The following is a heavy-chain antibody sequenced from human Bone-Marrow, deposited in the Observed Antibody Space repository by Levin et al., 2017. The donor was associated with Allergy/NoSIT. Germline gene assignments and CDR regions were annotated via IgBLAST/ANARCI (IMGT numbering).Heavy chain of an antibody. D-gene: IGHD3-10*01. CDR1: GFSFSSYE. CDR3: ATARVPTPGYFDY. Sequence: GGSLRLSCAASGFSFSSYEMNWVRQAPGKGLEWVSYISSRNTTMYYADSVKGRFTVSRDTSHNTVYLQMRSLRAEDTGVYYCATARVPTPGYFDYWGQGVLVTVSP. CDR2: ISSRNTTM. J-gene: IGHJ4*02. V-gene: IGHV3-48*03.